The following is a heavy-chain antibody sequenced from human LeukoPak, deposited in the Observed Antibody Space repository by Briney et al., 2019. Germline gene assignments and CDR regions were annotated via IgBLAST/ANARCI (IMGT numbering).Heavy chain of an antibody. V-gene: IGHV1-8*01. CDR3: ARGDYHSYYGSGSYNY. CDR2: MNPNTGNT. Sequence: ASVKVSCKASGYTFTSYDINWVRQATGQGLEWMGWMNPNTGNTGYAQKFQGRVTMTRNTSISTAYMELSSLRSEDTAVYYCARGDYHSYYGSGSYNYWGQGTLVTVSS. J-gene: IGHJ4*02. CDR1: GYTFTSYD. D-gene: IGHD3-10*01.